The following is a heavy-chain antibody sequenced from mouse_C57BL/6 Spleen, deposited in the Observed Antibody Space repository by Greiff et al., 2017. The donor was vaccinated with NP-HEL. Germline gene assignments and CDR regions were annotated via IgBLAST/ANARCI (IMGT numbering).Heavy chain of an antibody. D-gene: IGHD2-4*01. CDR2: ISNLAYSI. Sequence: EVHLVESGGGLVQPGGSLKLSCAASGFTFSDYGMAWVRQAPRKGPEWVAFISNLAYSIYYADTVTGRFTISRENAKNTLYLEMSSLRSEDTAMYYCARHDYDRYFDVWGTGTTVTVSS. J-gene: IGHJ1*03. CDR3: ARHDYDRYFDV. CDR1: GFTFSDYG. V-gene: IGHV5-15*01.